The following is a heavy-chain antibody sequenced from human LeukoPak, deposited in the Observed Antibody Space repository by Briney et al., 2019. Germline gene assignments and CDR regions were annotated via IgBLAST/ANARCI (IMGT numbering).Heavy chain of an antibody. CDR3: AKEGGYSSSWTDY. V-gene: IGHV3-74*01. D-gene: IGHD6-13*01. CDR1: GFTFSSHW. J-gene: IGHJ4*02. CDR2: IKSDGSST. Sequence: RPGGSLRLSCAASGFTFSSHWMHWVRQAPGKGLVWVSRIKSDGSSTNYADSVKGRFTISRDNSKNTLYLQMNSLRAEDTAVYYCAKEGGYSSSWTDYWGQGTLVTVSS.